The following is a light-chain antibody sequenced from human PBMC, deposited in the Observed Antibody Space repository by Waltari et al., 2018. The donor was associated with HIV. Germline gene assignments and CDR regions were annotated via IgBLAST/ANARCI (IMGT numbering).Light chain of an antibody. Sequence: SALTQPAPVSGSPGQSITISCTGTSSDVGGYNYVSWYQQHPGKAPKLMLYDVSNRPSGVSKRFSGSKSGNTDSLTISGLQAEDEADYYCSSYTSSSTWVFGGGTKLTVL. V-gene: IGLV2-14*01. J-gene: IGLJ3*02. CDR3: SSYTSSSTWV. CDR2: DVS. CDR1: SSDVGGYNY.